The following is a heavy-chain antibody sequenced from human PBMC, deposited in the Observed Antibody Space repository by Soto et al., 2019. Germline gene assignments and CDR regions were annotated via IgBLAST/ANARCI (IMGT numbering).Heavy chain of an antibody. D-gene: IGHD3-22*01. Sequence: QLQLQESGPGLVKPSETLSLTCTVSGGSISSSSYYWGWIRQPPGKGLEWIGSIYYSGSTYYNPSLKSRVTISVDTSKNQFSLKLSSVTAADTAVYYCARDHGSGYYSHFDYWGQGILVTVSS. CDR3: ARDHGSGYYSHFDY. CDR2: IYYSGST. V-gene: IGHV4-39*02. CDR1: GGSISSSSYY. J-gene: IGHJ4*02.